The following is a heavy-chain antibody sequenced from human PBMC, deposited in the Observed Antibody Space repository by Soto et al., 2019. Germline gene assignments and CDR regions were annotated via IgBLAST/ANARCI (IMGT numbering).Heavy chain of an antibody. Sequence: EVQLVESGGGLVQPGGSLTLSCAASGFTFSTSWMSWVRQVPGKGLEWVANINQGGSEKYYVDAVKGRFIISRDNVERSLYLQMNSLRAEDTAVFYCARYGAGRRFEYWGQGTLATVSS. CDR2: INQGGSEK. J-gene: IGHJ4*02. D-gene: IGHD3-10*01. CDR3: ARYGAGRRFEY. CDR1: GFTFSTSW. V-gene: IGHV3-7*04.